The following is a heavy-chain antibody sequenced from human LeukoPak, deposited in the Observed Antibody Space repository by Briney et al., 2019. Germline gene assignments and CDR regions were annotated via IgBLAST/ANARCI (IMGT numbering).Heavy chain of an antibody. Sequence: PSETLSLTCAVYGGSFSGYYWSWIRQPPGKGLEWIGEINHSGGTNYNPSLRSRVTISVDTSKNQFSLKLSSVTAADTAVYYCASGAEVVPAATPNYYYMDVWGKGTTVTVSS. CDR2: INHSGGT. V-gene: IGHV4-34*01. D-gene: IGHD2-2*01. J-gene: IGHJ6*03. CDR1: GGSFSGYY. CDR3: ASGAEVVPAATPNYYYMDV.